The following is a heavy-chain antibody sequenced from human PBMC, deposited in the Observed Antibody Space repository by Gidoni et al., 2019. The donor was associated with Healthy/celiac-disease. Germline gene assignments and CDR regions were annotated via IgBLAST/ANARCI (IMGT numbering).Heavy chain of an antibody. Sequence: EVQLLESGGGLVQPGGSLRLSCAASGFTFSSYAMSWVRQAPGKGLEWGSAISSRGGSTYYADSVKGRFTISRDNSKNTLYLQMNSLRAEDTAVYYCAKDPSRVGATQTDHWGQGTLVTVSS. V-gene: IGHV3-23*01. CDR1: GFTFSSYA. J-gene: IGHJ4*02. CDR3: AKDPSRVGATQTDH. D-gene: IGHD1-26*01. CDR2: ISSRGGST.